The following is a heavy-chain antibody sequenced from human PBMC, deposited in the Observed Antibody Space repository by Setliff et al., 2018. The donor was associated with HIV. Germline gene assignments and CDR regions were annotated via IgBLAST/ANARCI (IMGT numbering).Heavy chain of an antibody. CDR3: AREPTLYCGGDCYFDY. CDR2: IYTSGST. CDR1: GGSISSGSYY. J-gene: IGHJ4*02. Sequence: SETLSLTCTVSGGSISSGSYYWRWIRQPAGKGLEWIGHIYTSGSTNYNPSLKSRVTISVDTSKNQFSLKRRSVTAADTAVYYCAREPTLYCGGDCYFDYWGQGTLVTVSS. D-gene: IGHD2-21*02. V-gene: IGHV4-61*09.